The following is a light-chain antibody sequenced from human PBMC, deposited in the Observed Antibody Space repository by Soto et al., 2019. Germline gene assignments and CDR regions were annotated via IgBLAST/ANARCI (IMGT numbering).Light chain of an antibody. V-gene: IGKV1-27*01. CDR3: QKYNSAPRT. CDR2: DAN. J-gene: IGKJ1*01. CDR1: QGISHY. Sequence: DIQMTQSPSSLSASVGDRVTITCRASQGISHYLAWYQQRPGQVPKLLIHDANILQSGVPSRFSGSGSGTDFTLTISSLQPEDVATYYCQKYNSAPRTFGQGTKGDIK.